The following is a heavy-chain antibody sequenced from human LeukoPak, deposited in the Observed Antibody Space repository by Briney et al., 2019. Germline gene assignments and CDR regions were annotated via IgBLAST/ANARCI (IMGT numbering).Heavy chain of an antibody. Sequence: GGSLRLSCAASGFTVSNKYMTWVRQAPGKGLEWVSAISGSGGSTYYADSVKGRFTISRDNSKNTLYLQMNSLRAEDTAVYYCAKVDNYYDSSGYYPFDYWGQGTLVTVSS. D-gene: IGHD3-22*01. J-gene: IGHJ4*02. CDR3: AKVDNYYDSSGYYPFDY. V-gene: IGHV3-23*01. CDR1: GFTVSNKY. CDR2: ISGSGGST.